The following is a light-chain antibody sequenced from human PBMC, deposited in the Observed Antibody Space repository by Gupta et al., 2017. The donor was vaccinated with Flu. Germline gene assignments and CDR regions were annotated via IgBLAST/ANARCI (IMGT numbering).Light chain of an antibody. Sequence: GVRVTFTYRASQSIRTFLAWYQQSPGKAPRLVIYKASTLESGVPSRFSGSGSGTEYTLTISSLQPDDFATYYCQQYSSYPYTFGQGTKLEIK. CDR2: KAS. V-gene: IGKV1-5*03. CDR1: QSIRTF. J-gene: IGKJ2*01. CDR3: QQYSSYPYT.